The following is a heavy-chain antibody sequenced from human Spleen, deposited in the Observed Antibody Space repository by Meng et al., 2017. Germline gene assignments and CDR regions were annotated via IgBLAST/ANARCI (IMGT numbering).Heavy chain of an antibody. D-gene: IGHD3-10*01. CDR2: IYYSGST. CDR1: GGSISSYY. Sequence: SETLSLTCTVSGGSISSYYWSWIRQSPGKGLEWIGYIYYSGSTNYNPSLKSRVTISVDTSKNQFSLKLSSVTAADTAVYYCSRLTFSDYYGSGAPDYWGQGTLVTVSS. V-gene: IGHV4-59*01. CDR3: SRLTFSDYYGSGAPDY. J-gene: IGHJ4*02.